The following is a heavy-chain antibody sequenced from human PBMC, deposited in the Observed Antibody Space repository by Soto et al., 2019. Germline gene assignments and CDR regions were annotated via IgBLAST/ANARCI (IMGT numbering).Heavy chain of an antibody. CDR1: GFTFSSYA. Sequence: GGSLRLSCAASGFTFSSYAMSWVRQAPGKGLEWVSAISGSGGSTYYADSVKGRFNISRDNSKNTLYLQMNSLRAEVTDVYCCAKGPRGDYYDSSGYYAFDIWGQGTMVTVSS. CDR3: AKGPRGDYYDSSGYYAFDI. V-gene: IGHV3-23*01. D-gene: IGHD3-22*01. CDR2: ISGSGGST. J-gene: IGHJ3*02.